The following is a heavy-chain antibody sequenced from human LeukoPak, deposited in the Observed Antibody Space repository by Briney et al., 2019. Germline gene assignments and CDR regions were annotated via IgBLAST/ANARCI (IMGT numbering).Heavy chain of an antibody. V-gene: IGHV4-31*03. J-gene: IGHJ4*02. Sequence: SQTLSLTCTVSGGSISSGGYYWSWIRQHPGKGLEWIGYIYYSGSSYYNPSLKSRVTISVDTSKNQFSLKLSSVTAADTAVYYCARDFDRGAFDYWGQGTLVTVSS. CDR2: IYYSGSS. CDR1: GGSISSGGYY. CDR3: ARDFDRGAFDY. D-gene: IGHD3-22*01.